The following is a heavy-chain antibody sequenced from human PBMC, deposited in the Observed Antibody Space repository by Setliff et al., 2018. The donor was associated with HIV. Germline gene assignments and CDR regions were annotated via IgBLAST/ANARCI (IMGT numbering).Heavy chain of an antibody. CDR2: IKQDGSEK. J-gene: IGHJ5*02. Sequence: GGSLRLSCAASGFSFSSYWMSWVRQAPGKGLEWVANIKQDGSEKYYVDSVKGRFTISRDNARTSLYLEMTNLKVEDTAVYFCASMWKVGAWGRGTLVTVSS. D-gene: IGHD1-26*01. CDR1: GFSFSSYW. CDR3: ASMWKVGA. V-gene: IGHV3-7*03.